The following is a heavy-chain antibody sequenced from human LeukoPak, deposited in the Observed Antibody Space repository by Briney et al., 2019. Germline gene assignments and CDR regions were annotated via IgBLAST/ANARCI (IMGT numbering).Heavy chain of an antibody. J-gene: IGHJ4*02. CDR2: IYSGGST. D-gene: IGHD2-2*02. CDR3: ARGNHNCSSTSCYMDLIDY. CDR1: GFTVSSNY. Sequence: GGSLRLSCAASGFTVSSNYMSWVRQAPGKGLEWVSVIYSGGSTYYADSVKGRFTISRDNSKNTLYLQMNSLRAEDTAVYYCARGNHNCSSTSCYMDLIDYWGQGTLVTVSS. V-gene: IGHV3-66*01.